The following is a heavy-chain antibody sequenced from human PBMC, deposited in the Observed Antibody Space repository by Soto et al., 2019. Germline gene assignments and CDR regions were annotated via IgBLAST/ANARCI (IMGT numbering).Heavy chain of an antibody. D-gene: IGHD6-6*01. CDR1: GFTFSDYY. CDR2: ISSSGCTI. J-gene: IGHJ5*02. CDR3: ARGGPAARNWFDP. Sequence: QVQLVESGGGLVKPGGSLRLSCAASGFTFSDYYMSWIRQAPGKGLEWVSYISSSGCTIYYADSVQGRFTIPRDNAKHSRYLQMNSLRAEDTAVYYCARGGPAARNWFDPWGQGTLVTVSS. V-gene: IGHV3-11*01.